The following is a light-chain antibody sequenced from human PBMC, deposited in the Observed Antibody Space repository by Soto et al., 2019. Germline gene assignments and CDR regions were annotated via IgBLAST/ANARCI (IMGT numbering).Light chain of an antibody. Sequence: QSVLTQPPSVSGAPGQRVTISCTGSSSSIGAGYDVHWYQHLPGTVPKLLIYSNSNQPSGVPDRFSGSKSGTSASLAITGLQAEDEADYYCQSYDSSLSDVVFGGGTKVTVL. CDR3: QSYDSSLSDVV. CDR1: SSSIGAGYD. V-gene: IGLV1-40*01. CDR2: SNS. J-gene: IGLJ2*01.